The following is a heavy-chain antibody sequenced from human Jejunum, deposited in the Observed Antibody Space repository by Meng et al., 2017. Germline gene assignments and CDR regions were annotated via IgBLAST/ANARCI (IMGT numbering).Heavy chain of an antibody. J-gene: IGHJ4*02. D-gene: IGHD3-10*02. CDR3: ARDWGDVRGGFDF. CDR1: GDSVSSNSAA. V-gene: IGHV6-1*01. CDR2: TYYRSKYYN. Sequence: QEHLQQSGPGLVKPSRTLSLTCAISGDSVSSNSAALNWIRQSPSRGLEWLGRTYYRSKYYNDYALSVKSRITINPDTSKNQFSLQLNSVTPEDTAIYYCARDWGDVRGGFDFWGQGTLVTVSS.